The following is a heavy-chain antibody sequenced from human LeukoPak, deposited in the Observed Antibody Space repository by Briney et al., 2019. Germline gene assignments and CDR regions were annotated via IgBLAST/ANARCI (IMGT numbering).Heavy chain of an antibody. D-gene: IGHD3-10*01. Sequence: GGSLRLSCAASGFIFSNYAMHWVRQAPGKGLEWVALISSDGSNTYHADSVKGRFSISRDNSKNTLYLQLNSLRAEDTAVYYCARDSTYWYDSGSSGPHYFDYWGQGALGTVSS. CDR3: ARDSTYWYDSGSSGPHYFDY. V-gene: IGHV3-30*01. CDR1: GFIFSNYA. J-gene: IGHJ4*02. CDR2: ISSDGSNT.